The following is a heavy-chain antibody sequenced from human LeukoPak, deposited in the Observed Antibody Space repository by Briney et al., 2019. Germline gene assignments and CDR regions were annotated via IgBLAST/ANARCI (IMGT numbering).Heavy chain of an antibody. Sequence: GGSLRLSCAASGFTFSSYSMNWVRQAAGKGLEGVSSISSSSSYIYYADSVKGRFTISRDNAKNSLYLQMNSLRAEDTAVYYCARDRGYSSRKYYFDYWGQGTLVTVSS. CDR2: ISSSSSYI. CDR3: ARDRGYSSRKYYFDY. V-gene: IGHV3-21*01. D-gene: IGHD6-13*01. J-gene: IGHJ4*02. CDR1: GFTFSSYS.